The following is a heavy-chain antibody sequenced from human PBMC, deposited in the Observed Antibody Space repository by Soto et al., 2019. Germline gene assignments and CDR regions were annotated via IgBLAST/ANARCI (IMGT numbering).Heavy chain of an antibody. Sequence: SETLSLTCTVSGGSISSYYVSWIRQSAGKGLEWIGRIDTSGTTNYNPSLKSRVTMSVDASKNHFSLNLSSVTAADTAVYYCARGPRGYVYYHGMDVWGQGTTVTAP. CDR3: ARGPRGYVYYHGMDV. CDR2: IDTSGTT. V-gene: IGHV4-4*07. CDR1: GGSISSYY. J-gene: IGHJ6*02. D-gene: IGHD3-10*01.